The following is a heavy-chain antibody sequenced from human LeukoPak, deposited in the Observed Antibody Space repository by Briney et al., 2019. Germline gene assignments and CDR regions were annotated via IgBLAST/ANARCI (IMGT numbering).Heavy chain of an antibody. CDR2: IYCTGTT. D-gene: IGHD2-2*01. J-gene: IGHJ6*03. Sequence: SETLSLTCTVSGGSISGYYWSWIRQPPGKGPVWIRYIYCTGTTNYRRSRSSRVTISVDTSKNQLSLNLRFVTATDTAVYHCARHNPPPTGFCSGTSCFMSGSQYFYMDVWGKGTSVTVSS. CDR3: ARHNPPPTGFCSGTSCFMSGSQYFYMDV. V-gene: IGHV4-59*08. CDR1: GGSISGYY.